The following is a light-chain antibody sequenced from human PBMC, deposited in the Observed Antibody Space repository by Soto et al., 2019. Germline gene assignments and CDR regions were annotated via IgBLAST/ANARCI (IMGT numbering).Light chain of an antibody. J-gene: IGLJ3*02. Sequence: QTVVTQPPSASGTPGQRVTISCSGSSSSIGSNAVSWYQQLPGTAPKVLMYTDNQRPSGVPDRFSGSKSGTSASLAISGLQSEDEAEYYCASWDDSRNGWVFGGGTQLTVL. V-gene: IGLV1-44*01. CDR1: SSSIGSNA. CDR3: ASWDDSRNGWV. CDR2: TDN.